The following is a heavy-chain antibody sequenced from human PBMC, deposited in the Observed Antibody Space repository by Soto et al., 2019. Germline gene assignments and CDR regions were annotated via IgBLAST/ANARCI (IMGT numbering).Heavy chain of an antibody. CDR2: ISHDGAFK. D-gene: IGHD6-13*01. V-gene: IGHV3-30*18. CDR1: GFSFSSYG. J-gene: IGHJ4*02. Sequence: QRHLVESGGGVVQPGRSLRLSCAASGFSFSSYGMHWIRQAPGKGLEWVAVISHDGAFKDYADSVKGRFTISRDNSENTLFLEMNSLGPSHTAVYYCAKDYGPKAPYPYSNTHTDFWGQGTRVTVSS. CDR3: AKDYGPKAPYPYSNTHTDF.